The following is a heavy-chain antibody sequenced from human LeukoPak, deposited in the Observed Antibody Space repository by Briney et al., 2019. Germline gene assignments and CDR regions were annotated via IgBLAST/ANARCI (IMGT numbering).Heavy chain of an antibody. CDR3: AIGGDSTTSCYRCFDY. CDR2: IYPDDSDT. D-gene: IGHD2-2*02. CDR1: GYRFTNYW. V-gene: IGHV5-51*01. Sequence: GESLKISCKGSGYRFTNYWIGWVRQMPGKGLEWMGLIYPDDSDTIYSPSFKGQITISADKSISTAYLQWRSLKAPDTAMYYCAIGGDSTTSCYRCFDYWGQGTLVTVSS. J-gene: IGHJ4*02.